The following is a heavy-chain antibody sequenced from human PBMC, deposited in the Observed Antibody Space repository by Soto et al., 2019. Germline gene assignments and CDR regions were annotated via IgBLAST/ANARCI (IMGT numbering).Heavy chain of an antibody. D-gene: IGHD3-10*01. J-gene: IGHJ4*02. CDR1: GYTFTNNA. Sequence: SVKVACKASGYTFTNNAIHWMRQAPGQRLEWMGWINGGDADTHFSPNFQGRVTLRWVTSGAPAYMELSNLRSEDTAVFYCARGFDGSADYWGEGTLVTVSS. CDR3: ARGFDGSADY. V-gene: IGHV1-3*01. CDR2: INGGDADT.